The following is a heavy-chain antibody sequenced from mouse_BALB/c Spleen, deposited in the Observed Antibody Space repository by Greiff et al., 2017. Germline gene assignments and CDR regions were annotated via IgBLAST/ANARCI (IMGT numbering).Heavy chain of an antibody. Sequence: VQLQQSGPELEKPGASVKISCKASGYSFTGYYMHWVKQSHVKSLEWIGRINPYNGATSYNQNFKDKASLTVDKSSSTAYMELHSLTSEDSAVYYCAREGVYAMDYWGQGTSVTVAS. CDR1: GYSFTGYY. V-gene: IGHV1-31*01. J-gene: IGHJ4*01. CDR3: AREGVYAMDY. CDR2: INPYNGAT.